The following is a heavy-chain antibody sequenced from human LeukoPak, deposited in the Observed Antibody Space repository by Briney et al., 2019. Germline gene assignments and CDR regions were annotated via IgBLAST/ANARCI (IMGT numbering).Heavy chain of an antibody. CDR2: IYHSGST. CDR1: GYSISSGYY. J-gene: IGHJ3*02. CDR3: ARQGLYYYDSSGATDAFDI. Sequence: PSETLSLTCAVSGYSISSGYYWGWIRQPPGKGLEGIGSIYHSGSTYYNPSLKSRVTISVDTSKNQFSLKLSSVTAADTAVYYCARQGLYYYDSSGATDAFDIWGQGTMVTVSS. V-gene: IGHV4-38-2*01. D-gene: IGHD3-22*01.